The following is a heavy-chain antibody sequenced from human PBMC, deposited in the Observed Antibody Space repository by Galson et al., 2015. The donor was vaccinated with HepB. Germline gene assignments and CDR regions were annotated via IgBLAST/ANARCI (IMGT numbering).Heavy chain of an antibody. CDR2: IYSDGST. CDR3: SRTARAGSTGYALDI. D-gene: IGHD5-12*01. CDR1: GFTVNTNY. Sequence: SLRLSCAASGFTVNTNYMTWVRQAPGKGLEWVSIIYSDGSTYYGDSVKGRFTISRDNSEYTLYLQMNSLRADDTAMYYCSRTARAGSTGYALDIWGQGTVVTVSS. J-gene: IGHJ3*02. V-gene: IGHV3-53*01.